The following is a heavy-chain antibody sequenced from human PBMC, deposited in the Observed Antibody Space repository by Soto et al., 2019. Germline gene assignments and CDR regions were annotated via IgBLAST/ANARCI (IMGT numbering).Heavy chain of an antibody. CDR2: FDPEDGET. CDR3: ATAPITMIMASFDS. CDR1: GYTLTELS. Sequence: ASVKVSCKVSGYTLTELSMHWVRQAPGKGLEWMGGFDPEDGETIYAQRFQGRVTMTEDTSTDTAYMELSSLRSEDTAVYYCATAPITMIMASFDSWGQETLVTVSS. D-gene: IGHD3-22*01. J-gene: IGHJ4*02. V-gene: IGHV1-24*01.